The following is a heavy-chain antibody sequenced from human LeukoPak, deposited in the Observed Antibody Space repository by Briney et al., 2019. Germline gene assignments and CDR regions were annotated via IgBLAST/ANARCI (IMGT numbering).Heavy chain of an antibody. CDR3: VKGHSSSKSAPLDY. CDR1: GFIFDDYA. D-gene: IGHD2-2*01. J-gene: IGHJ4*02. Sequence: GRSLRLSCAASGFIFDDYAMHWVRQAPGKGLEWVSGISWNGGTLDYADSVRGRFTISRHSAKNSLYLQMNSLRPEDTALYPCVKGHSSSKSAPLDYWGQGILVTVAS. CDR2: ISWNGGTL. V-gene: IGHV3-9*01.